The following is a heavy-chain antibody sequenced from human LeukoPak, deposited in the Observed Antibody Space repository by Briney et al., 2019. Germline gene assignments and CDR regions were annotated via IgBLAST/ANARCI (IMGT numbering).Heavy chain of an antibody. CDR2: INHSGST. CDR3: ARDEPYYYDSSGYYSDY. V-gene: IGHV4-39*07. D-gene: IGHD3-22*01. J-gene: IGHJ4*02. CDR1: GGSISSSSYY. Sequence: PSETLSLTCTVSGGSISSSSYYWSWIRQPPGKGLEWIGEINHSGSTNYNPSLKSRIIISVDTSKNQFSLKLTSVTAADTAVYYCARDEPYYYDSSGYYSDYWGQGTLVTVSS.